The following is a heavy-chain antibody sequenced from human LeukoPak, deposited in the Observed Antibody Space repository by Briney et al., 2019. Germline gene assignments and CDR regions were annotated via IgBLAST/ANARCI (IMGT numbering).Heavy chain of an antibody. D-gene: IGHD2-15*01. CDR3: AGDGPYCSGGSCPPFDY. J-gene: IGHJ4*02. CDR2: ISSSSSYI. V-gene: IGHV3-21*01. CDR1: GFTFSSYS. Sequence: GGSLRLSCAASGFTFSSYSMNWVRQAPGRGLEWVSSISSSSSYIYYADSVKGRFTISRDNAKNSLYLQMNSLRAEDTAVYYCAGDGPYCSGGSCPPFDYWGQGTLVTVSS.